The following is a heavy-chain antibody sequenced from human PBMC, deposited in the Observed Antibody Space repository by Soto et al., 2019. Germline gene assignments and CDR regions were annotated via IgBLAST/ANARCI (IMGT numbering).Heavy chain of an antibody. J-gene: IGHJ6*02. CDR2: IYHSGST. CDR1: GYSISSGYY. Sequence: PSETLSLTCAVSGYSISSGYYWGWIRQPPGKGLEWIGSIYHSGSTYYNPSLKSRVTISVDTSKNQFSLKLSSVTAADTAVYYCARGKQQLVRSYYGMDVWGQGTTVTAP. D-gene: IGHD6-13*01. CDR3: ARGKQQLVRSYYGMDV. V-gene: IGHV4-38-2*01.